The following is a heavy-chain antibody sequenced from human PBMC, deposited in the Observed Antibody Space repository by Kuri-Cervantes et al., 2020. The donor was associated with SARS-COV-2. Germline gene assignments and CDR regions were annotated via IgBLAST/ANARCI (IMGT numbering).Heavy chain of an antibody. D-gene: IGHD6-13*01. CDR2: IYHSGST. V-gene: IGHV4-38-2*02. J-gene: IGHJ4*02. CDR3: ARVGRAGPFDY. Sequence: SETLSLTRPVSGYSISSGYYWGWIRQPTGKGLEWIGSIYHSGSTYYNPSLKSRLTISVDTSKNQFSLKLSSVAAADTAVYYCARVGRAGPFDYWGQGTLVTVSS. CDR1: GYSISSGYY.